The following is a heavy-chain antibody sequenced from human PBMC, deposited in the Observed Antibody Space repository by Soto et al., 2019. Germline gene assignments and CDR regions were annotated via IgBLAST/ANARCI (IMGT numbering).Heavy chain of an antibody. J-gene: IGHJ6*03. CDR3: ARHRYCSGGSCYSHMDV. D-gene: IGHD2-15*01. CDR1: GGSISSYY. V-gene: IGHV4-59*08. CDR2: IYYSGST. Sequence: SETLSLTCTVSGGSISSYYWSWIRQPPGKGLEWIGYIYYSGSTNYNPSLKSRVTISVDTSKNQFSLELSSVTAADTAVYYCARHRYCSGGSCYSHMDVWGKGTTVTVSS.